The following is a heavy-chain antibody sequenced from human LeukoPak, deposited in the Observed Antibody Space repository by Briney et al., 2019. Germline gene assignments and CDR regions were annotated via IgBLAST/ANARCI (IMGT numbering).Heavy chain of an antibody. Sequence: GGSLRLSCAASGFTVISNYMTWVRQAPGKGLEWVSVIFSGGNTDYADSVKGRFTVSRDNSKNTLYLHMNSLRAEDTAVYYRAREGGYGSGSYLDNWGQGTLVTVSS. J-gene: IGHJ4*02. V-gene: IGHV3-66*01. CDR2: IFSGGNT. CDR3: AREGGYGSGSYLDN. D-gene: IGHD3-10*01. CDR1: GFTVISNY.